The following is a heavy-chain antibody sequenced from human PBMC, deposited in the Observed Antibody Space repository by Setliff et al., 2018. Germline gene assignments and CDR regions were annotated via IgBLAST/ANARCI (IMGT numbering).Heavy chain of an antibody. D-gene: IGHD3-10*01. CDR2: LYDDGSE. CDR3: FGAGTCSY. CDR1: GFTVSPND. V-gene: IGHV3-53*01. J-gene: IGHJ4*02. Sequence: GGSLRLSCAASGFTVSPNDMSWVRQAPGKGLEWISLLYDDGSEFYSDSVKGRFTISRDTSKNMLYLQMTSLRTEDTAVYYCFGAGTCSYWGQGTLVTVSS.